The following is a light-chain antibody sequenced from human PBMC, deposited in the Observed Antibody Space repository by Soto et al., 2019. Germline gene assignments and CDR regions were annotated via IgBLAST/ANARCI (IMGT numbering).Light chain of an antibody. CDR3: QESFSFT. V-gene: IGKV1-39*01. CDR2: TAS. CDR1: QSITKY. J-gene: IGKJ3*01. Sequence: DIQMTQSPPFLTASVGDRVTINCRTSQSITKYLNWYQKKPGKAPDLLIYTASSLQNGVPSRFSGSGSGTDFTLTISNLQPEDFATCYCQESFSFTFGPGTKVDIK.